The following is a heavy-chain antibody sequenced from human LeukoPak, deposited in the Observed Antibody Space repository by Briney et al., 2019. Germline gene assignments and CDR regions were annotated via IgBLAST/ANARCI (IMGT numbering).Heavy chain of an antibody. CDR2: INPNSGGT. Sequence: ASVKVSCKASGYTFTGYYMHWVRQAPGQGLEWMGWINPNSGGTNYAQKFQGRVTMTRDTSISTAYMELSRLRSDDTAVYYCARDSGTGSFFAYWGQGTLVTVSS. V-gene: IGHV1-2*02. D-gene: IGHD1-26*01. CDR1: GYTFTGYY. J-gene: IGHJ4*02. CDR3: ARDSGTGSFFAY.